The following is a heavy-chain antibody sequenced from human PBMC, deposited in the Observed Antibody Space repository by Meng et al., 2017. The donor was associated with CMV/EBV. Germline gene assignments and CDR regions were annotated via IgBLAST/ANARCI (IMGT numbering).Heavy chain of an antibody. Sequence: ASVKVSCKASGYTFTSYGISWVRQAPGQGLEWMGWISAYNGNTNSAQKLHGRVTMTTDTSTSTAYMELRSLRSDDTAVYYCARDRRGWYQLLFHYYYGMDVWGQGTTVTVSS. CDR3: ARDRRGWYQLLFHYYYGMDV. D-gene: IGHD2-2*01. V-gene: IGHV1-18*01. CDR2: ISAYNGNT. J-gene: IGHJ6*02. CDR1: GYTFTSYG.